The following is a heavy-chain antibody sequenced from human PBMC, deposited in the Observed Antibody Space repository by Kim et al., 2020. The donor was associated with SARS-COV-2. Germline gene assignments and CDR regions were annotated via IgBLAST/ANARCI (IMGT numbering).Heavy chain of an antibody. CDR2: ISWNSGSI. J-gene: IGHJ4*02. V-gene: IGHV3-9*01. Sequence: GGSLRLSCAASGFTFDDYAMHWVRQAPGKGLEWVSVISWNSGSIDYADSVKGRFTISRDNAKNSLYLQMNSLRAEDTALYYCAKDTAAVAGTGFDYWGQGTLVTVSS. CDR3: AKDTAAVAGTGFDY. D-gene: IGHD6-19*01. CDR1: GFTFDDYA.